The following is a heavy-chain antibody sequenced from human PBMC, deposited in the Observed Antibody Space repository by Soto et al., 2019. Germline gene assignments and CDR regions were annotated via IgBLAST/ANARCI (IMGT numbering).Heavy chain of an antibody. V-gene: IGHV5-51*01. D-gene: IGHD3-10*01. CDR1: GQRTVNYW. CDR3: ARGEARSIGFVCDY. J-gene: IGHJ4*02. CDR2: IYLRGSDI. Sequence: EVQLVQSGPEVKKPGESLQLSCKASGQRTVNYWLGWVRQMPGKGLEWMGIIYLRGSDIRYMPSFEGHVTISGDKSIDTACLHWTSLKASDTAMYFCARGEARSIGFVCDYWGQGTLVTVS.